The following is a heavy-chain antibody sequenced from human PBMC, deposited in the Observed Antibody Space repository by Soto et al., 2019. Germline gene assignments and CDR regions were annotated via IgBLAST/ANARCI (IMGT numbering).Heavy chain of an antibody. CDR1: GYTFTSYA. V-gene: IGHV1-3*01. J-gene: IGHJ3*02. Sequence: ASVKVSCKASGYTFTSYAMHWVRQAPGQRLEWTGWINAGNGNTKYSQKFQGRVTITRDTSASTAYMELSSLRSEDTAVYYCARETEGDAFDIWGQGTMVTVSS. CDR2: INAGNGNT. CDR3: ARETEGDAFDI.